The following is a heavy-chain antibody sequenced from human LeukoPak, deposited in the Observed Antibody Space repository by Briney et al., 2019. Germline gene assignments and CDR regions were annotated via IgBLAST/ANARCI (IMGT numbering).Heavy chain of an antibody. V-gene: IGHV1-69*05. CDR1: GGTFSSYA. Sequence: SVKVSCKASGGTFSSYAISWVRQAPGQGLEWMGGIIPIFGTANYAQKFQGRVTITTDESTSTAYMELSSLRSEDTAVYYCARGMKLYYDNSGYFVWGQGTLVTVSS. J-gene: IGHJ4*02. D-gene: IGHD3-22*01. CDR3: ARGMKLYYDNSGYFV. CDR2: IIPIFGTA.